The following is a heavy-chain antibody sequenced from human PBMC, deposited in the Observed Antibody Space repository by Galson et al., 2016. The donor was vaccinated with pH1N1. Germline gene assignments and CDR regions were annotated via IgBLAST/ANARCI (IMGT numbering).Heavy chain of an antibody. CDR2: INAGNGIP. D-gene: IGHD3-22*01. CDR3: ASSYYYDGSGYTD. V-gene: IGHV1-3*01. CDR1: GDTFTSYA. Sequence: SVKVSCKASGDTFTSYAMHWVRQAPGQRLEWMGWINAGNGIPKYSQRFQGRVTITRDTSASTAYMELSSLRSEDTAVYYCASSYYYDGSGYTDWGQGTLVTVSS. J-gene: IGHJ4*02.